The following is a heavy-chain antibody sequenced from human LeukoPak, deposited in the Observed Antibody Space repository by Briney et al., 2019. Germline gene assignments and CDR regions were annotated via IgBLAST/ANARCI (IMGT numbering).Heavy chain of an antibody. CDR1: GYSFTSYW. D-gene: IGHD2-15*01. CDR2: IDPSDSYT. J-gene: IGHJ5*02. CDR3: ARHLVVVAATVSRWFDP. Sequence: GESLRISCKGSGYSFTSYWISWVRQMPGKGLEWMGRIDPSDSYTNYSPSFQGHVTISADKSISTAYLQWSSLKASDTAMYYRARHLVVVAATVSRWFDPWGQGTLVTVSS. V-gene: IGHV5-10-1*01.